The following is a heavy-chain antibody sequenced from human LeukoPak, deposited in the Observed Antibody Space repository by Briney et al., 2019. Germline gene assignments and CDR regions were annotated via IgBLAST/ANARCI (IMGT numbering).Heavy chain of an antibody. CDR2: IYSGGNT. J-gene: IGHJ2*01. V-gene: IGHV3-53*04. CDR3: ARSPAMITSWYFDL. CDR1: GFTVSSNY. D-gene: IGHD3-22*01. Sequence: GGSLRLSCAASGFTVSSNYMSWVRQAPGKGLEWVSVIYSGGNTYYADSVKGRFTISRHNSKNTLYLQMNSLRAEDTAVYYCARSPAMITSWYFDLWGRGTLVTVSS.